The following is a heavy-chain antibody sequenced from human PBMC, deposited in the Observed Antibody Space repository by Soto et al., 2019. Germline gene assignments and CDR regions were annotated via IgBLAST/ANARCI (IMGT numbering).Heavy chain of an antibody. D-gene: IGHD2-2*01. J-gene: IGHJ6*02. Sequence: QVQLVQSGAEVKKPGSSVKVSCKASGGTFSSYAISWVRQAPGQGLEWLGGIIPISETTNYAQKFQGRVTINADESKSTAYMELSSLRSEDTAAYYCARSQGSSTSLEIYYYYYYGMDVWGQGTTVTVSS. CDR1: GGTFSSYA. CDR2: IIPISETT. V-gene: IGHV1-69*01. CDR3: ARSQGSSTSLEIYYYYYYGMDV.